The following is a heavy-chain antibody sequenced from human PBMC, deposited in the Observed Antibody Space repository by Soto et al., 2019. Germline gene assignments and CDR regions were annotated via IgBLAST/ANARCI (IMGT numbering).Heavy chain of an antibody. CDR3: ARRQENYDFWSGEYYYYYGMDV. CDR1: GFTFSSYS. J-gene: IGHJ6*02. CDR2: ISSSSSTI. Sequence: GGSLRLSCAASGFTFSSYSMNWVRQAPGKGLEWVSYISSSSSTIYYADSVKGRFTISRDNAKNSLYLQMNSLRDEDTAVYYCARRQENYDFWSGEYYYYYGMDVWGQGTTVTVSS. V-gene: IGHV3-48*02. D-gene: IGHD3-3*01.